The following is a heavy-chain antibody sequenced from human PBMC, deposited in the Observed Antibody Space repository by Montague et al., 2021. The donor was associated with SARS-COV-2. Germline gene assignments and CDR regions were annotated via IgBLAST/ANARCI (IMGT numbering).Heavy chain of an antibody. V-gene: IGHV4-34*01. CDR3: ARGVVGAAAGVLIAYFYYYLDV. D-gene: IGHD6-13*01. Sequence: SETLSLTCAVYGGSFSGYYWSWIRQPPGKGLEWIGEINHSGSTNYNPALKSRVSISVYTSKNQCSLKLSSVTAADTAVYYCARGVVGAAAGVLIAYFYYYLDVWGQGATVTVSS. CDR2: INHSGST. J-gene: IGHJ6*03. CDR1: GGSFSGYY.